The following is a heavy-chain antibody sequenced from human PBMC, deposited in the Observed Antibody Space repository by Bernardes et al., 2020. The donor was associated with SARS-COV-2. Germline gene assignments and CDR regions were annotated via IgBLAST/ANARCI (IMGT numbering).Heavy chain of an antibody. D-gene: IGHD2-8*02. CDR3: AREGRLRPRVEAGVVLVVVYYGMDV. Sequence: ASVKVSCKASGYTFTSYGISWVRQAPGQGLEWMGWISAYNGNTNYAQKLQGRDTMTTDTSTSTAYMELRSLRSDDTAVYYCAREGRLRPRVEAGVVLVVVYYGMDVWGQGTTVTVSS. V-gene: IGHV1-18*01. CDR2: ISAYNGNT. CDR1: GYTFTSYG. J-gene: IGHJ6*02.